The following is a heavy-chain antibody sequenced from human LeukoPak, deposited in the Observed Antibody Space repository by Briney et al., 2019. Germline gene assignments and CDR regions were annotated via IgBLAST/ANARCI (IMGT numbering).Heavy chain of an antibody. CDR1: GFTFSSYG. D-gene: IGHD2-21*01. J-gene: IGHJ3*02. Sequence: GGSLRLSCAASGFTFSSYGMNWVRQTPGEGLEWVSYISSSGTTISYADSVKGRFTISRDSTRNSLYLQMSSLRAEDTAVYYCARDLVVSHDAFDIWGQGTMVTVSS. CDR3: ARDLVVSHDAFDI. V-gene: IGHV3-48*03. CDR2: ISSSGTTI.